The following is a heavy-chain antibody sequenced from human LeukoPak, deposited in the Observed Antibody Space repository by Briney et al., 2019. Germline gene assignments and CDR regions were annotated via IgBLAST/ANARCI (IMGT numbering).Heavy chain of an antibody. CDR2: IYPGDSDT. CDR1: GYSFTSYW. Sequence: GESLKISCKGSGYSFTSYWIGWVRQMPGKGLEWMGIIYPGDSDTRYSPSFQGQVTISADKSISIAYLQWSSLKASDTAMYYCASPAYCGGDCYSGAFDIWGQGTMVTVSS. J-gene: IGHJ3*02. D-gene: IGHD2-21*01. CDR3: ASPAYCGGDCYSGAFDI. V-gene: IGHV5-51*01.